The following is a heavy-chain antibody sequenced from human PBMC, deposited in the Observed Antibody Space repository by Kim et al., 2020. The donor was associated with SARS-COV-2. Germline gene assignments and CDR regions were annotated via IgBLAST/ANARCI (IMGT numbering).Heavy chain of an antibody. V-gene: IGHV3-30*18. D-gene: IGHD3-22*01. CDR3: AKDREVVVNAGYFDY. Sequence: GGSLRLSCAASGFTFSSYGMHWVRQAPGKGLEWVAVISYDGSNKYYADSVKGRFTISRDNSKNTLYLQMNSLRAKDTAVYYCAKDREVVVNAGYFDYWG. CDR2: ISYDGSNK. CDR1: GFTFSSYG. J-gene: IGHJ4*01.